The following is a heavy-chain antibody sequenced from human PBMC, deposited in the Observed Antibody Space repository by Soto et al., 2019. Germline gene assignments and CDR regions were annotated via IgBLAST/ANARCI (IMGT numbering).Heavy chain of an antibody. CDR3: AIVPGP. J-gene: IGHJ4*02. CDR1: DGYKSTGDYS. Sequence: SPPLSLNPAYYDGYKSTGDYSWSWIRQPPGKGLEWIGYIYHSGSTYYNPSLKSRVPISVDRSKNQFSLKLSSVTAADTAVYYCAIVPGPWGQGTLVTVS. V-gene: IGHV4-30-2*01. D-gene: IGHD7-27*01. CDR2: IYHSGST.